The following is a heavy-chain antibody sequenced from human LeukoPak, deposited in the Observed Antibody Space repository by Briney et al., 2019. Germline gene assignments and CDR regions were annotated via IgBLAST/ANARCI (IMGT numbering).Heavy chain of an antibody. CDR1: GYIFTSYG. Sequence: ASVRVSCKASGYIFTSYGLSWVRQAPGQGPEWMGWISANNGHTHYAQKFQGRLTITRDMSTRTVDMELRSLRSDDTAVYYCARDMRHYRYYESDEYYFNFEYWGQGTLVTVSS. CDR2: ISANNGHT. D-gene: IGHD3-22*01. CDR3: ARDMRHYRYYESDEYYFNFEY. V-gene: IGHV1-18*01. J-gene: IGHJ4*02.